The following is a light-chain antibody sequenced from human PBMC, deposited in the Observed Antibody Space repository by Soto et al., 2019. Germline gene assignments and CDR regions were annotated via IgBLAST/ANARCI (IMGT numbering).Light chain of an antibody. CDR3: SSHTTSSTLYYV. V-gene: IGLV2-14*03. CDR2: DVS. Sequence: QSALTQPASVSGSPGQSITISCTGTSSDVGGYNYVSWYQQHPGKAPKVMIYDVSHRPSGVSNRFSGSKSGNTASLTISGXXPEDEADXYCSSHTTSSTLYYVFGTGTKVTVL. J-gene: IGLJ1*01. CDR1: SSDVGGYNY.